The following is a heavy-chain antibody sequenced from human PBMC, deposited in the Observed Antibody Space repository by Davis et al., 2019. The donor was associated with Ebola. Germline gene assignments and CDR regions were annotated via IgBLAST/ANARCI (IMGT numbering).Heavy chain of an antibody. D-gene: IGHD6-19*01. V-gene: IGHV3-30*18. Sequence: PGGSLRLSCAASGFTFSTYGMHWVRQAPGKGLEWVAVISYDGSDKYYTDSVKGRFTISRDNSKNTLYLQMNSLRAEDTAVYYCAKVGGSGWPLDYWGQGTLVTVSP. CDR2: ISYDGSDK. CDR1: GFTFSTYG. J-gene: IGHJ4*02. CDR3: AKVGGSGWPLDY.